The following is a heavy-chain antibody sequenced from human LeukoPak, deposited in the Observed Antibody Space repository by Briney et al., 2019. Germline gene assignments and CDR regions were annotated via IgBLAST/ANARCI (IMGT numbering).Heavy chain of an antibody. CDR3: AKDGDIVVVPAASGIDY. CDR1: GFTFSSYG. Sequence: PGGSLRLSCAASGFTFSSYGMHWVRQAPGKGLEWVAVISYDGSNKYYADSVKGRFTISRDNSKNTLYLQMNSLRAEDTAVYYCAKDGDIVVVPAASGIDYWGQGTLVTVSS. V-gene: IGHV3-30*18. J-gene: IGHJ4*02. D-gene: IGHD2-2*01. CDR2: ISYDGSNK.